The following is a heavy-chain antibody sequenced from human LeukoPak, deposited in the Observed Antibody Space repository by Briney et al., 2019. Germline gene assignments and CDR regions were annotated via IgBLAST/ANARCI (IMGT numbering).Heavy chain of an antibody. CDR1: GYTFTNYA. J-gene: IGHJ6*03. Sequence: SVKVSCKASGYTFTNYAMNWVRQAPGQGLEWMGGSIPIFGTANYAQNFQGRVTITADESTSTAYMELSSLRFEDTAVYYCARVYVSYYYYYMDVWGKGTTVTVSS. CDR2: SIPIFGTA. V-gene: IGHV1-69*13. D-gene: IGHD5/OR15-5a*01. CDR3: ARVYVSYYYYYMDV.